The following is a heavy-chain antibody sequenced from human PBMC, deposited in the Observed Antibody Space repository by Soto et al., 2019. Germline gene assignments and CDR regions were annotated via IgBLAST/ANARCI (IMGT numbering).Heavy chain of an antibody. CDR3: ATEGVVGDGSSWGAF. CDR2: IWHNGIYK. Sequence: QVQLVESGGGVVQPGRSLRLSCVASGVSFSTYGMHWVRQAPGKGLEWVASIWHNGIYKFHADAVKGRFAISRDNSMNSLYLQINSLTVEDTAMYYCATEGVVGDGSSWGAFWCQGTLVTVSS. J-gene: IGHJ4*02. D-gene: IGHD6-13*01. CDR1: GVSFSTYG. V-gene: IGHV3-33*01.